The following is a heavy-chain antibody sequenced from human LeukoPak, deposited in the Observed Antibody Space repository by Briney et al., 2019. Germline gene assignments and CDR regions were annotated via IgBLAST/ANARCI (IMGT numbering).Heavy chain of an antibody. CDR1: GYTFTSFA. V-gene: IGHV1-3*01. Sequence: ASVKVSCKASGYTFTSFAMHWVRQAPGQRLEWMGWINAGNGNTKYSQKFQGRVSITRDTSASTACMALSSLRSEDTAVYYCARDSWVTTSTLDYWGQGTLVTVSS. D-gene: IGHD4-17*01. CDR2: INAGNGNT. CDR3: ARDSWVTTSTLDY. J-gene: IGHJ4*02.